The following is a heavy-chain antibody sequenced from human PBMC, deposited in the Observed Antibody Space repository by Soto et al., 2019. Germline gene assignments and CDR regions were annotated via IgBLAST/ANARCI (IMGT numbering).Heavy chain of an antibody. J-gene: IGHJ6*03. Sequence: PSETLSLTCTVSGGSISSGGYYWSWIRQHPGKGLEWIGYIYYSGSTYYNPSLKSRVTISVDTSKNQFSLKLSSVTAAYTAVYYCARVGHLYYYYYYMDVWGKGTTVTVSS. CDR1: GGSISSGGYY. V-gene: IGHV4-31*03. CDR2: IYYSGST. CDR3: ARVGHLYYYYYYMDV.